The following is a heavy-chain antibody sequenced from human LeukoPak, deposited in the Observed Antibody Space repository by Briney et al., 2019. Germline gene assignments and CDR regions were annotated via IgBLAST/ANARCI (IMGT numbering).Heavy chain of an antibody. J-gene: IGHJ4*02. CDR3: ARDRAVVVVPAAIGY. CDR2: IKQDGSEK. Sequence: GGSLRLSCAASGFTFSSYWMSWVRQAPGKGPEWVANIKQDGSEKYYVDSVKGRFTISRDNAKNSLYLQMNSLRAEDTAVYYCARDRAVVVVPAAIGYWGQGTLVTVSS. CDR1: GFTFSSYW. V-gene: IGHV3-7*05. D-gene: IGHD2-2*01.